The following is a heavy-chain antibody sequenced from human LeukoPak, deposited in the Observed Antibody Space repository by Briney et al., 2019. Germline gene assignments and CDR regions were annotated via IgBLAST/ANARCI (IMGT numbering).Heavy chain of an antibody. V-gene: IGHV3-33*01. J-gene: IGHJ6*03. CDR2: IWYDGSNN. CDR1: GFTFSTYD. D-gene: IGHD2-15*01. CDR3: ARCSGGTCFPRGYMDV. Sequence: GGPLRLSCAASGFTFSTYDMHGVRQAPGKGLEWVAVIWYDGSNNYYADSVKGRFTISRDNSKNALYLQMNSVRAEDTAVYCCARCSGGTCFPRGYMDVWGKGTTVTVS.